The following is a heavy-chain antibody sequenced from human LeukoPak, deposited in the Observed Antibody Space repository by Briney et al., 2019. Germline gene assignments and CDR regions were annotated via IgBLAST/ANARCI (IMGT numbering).Heavy chain of an antibody. D-gene: IGHD6-13*01. CDR2: IIPILGIA. J-gene: IGHJ4*02. CDR1: GGTFSSYA. CDR3: ARGPTIPEITPSSTAAGWTFDY. V-gene: IGHV1-69*04. Sequence: SVKVSCKASGGTFSSYAISWVRQAPGQGLEWMGRIIPILGIANYAQKFRGRVTITADKSTSTAYMELSSLRSEDTAVYYCARGPTIPEITPSSTAAGWTFDYWGQGTLVTVSS.